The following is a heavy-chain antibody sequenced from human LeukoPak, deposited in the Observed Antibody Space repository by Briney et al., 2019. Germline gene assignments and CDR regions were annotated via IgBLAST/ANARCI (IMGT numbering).Heavy chain of an antibody. V-gene: IGHV1-69*13. CDR2: IIPIFGIA. J-gene: IGHJ4*02. Sequence: SVKVSCKASGGTFSSYAISWVRQAPGQGLEWMGGIIPIFGIANYAQKFQGRVTITADESTSTAYMELSSLRSEDTAVYYCARYDSSGYYPAYWGQGTLVTVSS. CDR3: ARYDSSGYYPAY. CDR1: GGTFSSYA. D-gene: IGHD3-22*01.